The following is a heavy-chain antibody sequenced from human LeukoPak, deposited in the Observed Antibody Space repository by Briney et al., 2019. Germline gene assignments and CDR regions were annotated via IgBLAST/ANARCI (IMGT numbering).Heavy chain of an antibody. CDR3: ARGVVSERVRGVISGFDY. J-gene: IGHJ4*02. V-gene: IGHV4-31*03. Sequence: PSETLSLTCTVSGGSISSGGFYWSWIRQHPGKGLEWIGYIYYSGSTYYNPSLKSRVTISVDTSKNQFSLKLSSVTAADTAVYYCARGVVSERVRGVISGFDYWGQGTLVTVSS. CDR1: GGSISSGGFY. CDR2: IYYSGST. D-gene: IGHD3-10*01.